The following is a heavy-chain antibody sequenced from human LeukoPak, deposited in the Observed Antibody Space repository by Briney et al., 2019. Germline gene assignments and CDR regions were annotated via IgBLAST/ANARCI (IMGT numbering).Heavy chain of an antibody. V-gene: IGHV1-69*04. CDR2: IIPILGIA. Sequence: SVKVSCKASGGTFSSYAISWVRQAPGQGLEWMGRIIPILGIANYAQKFQGRVTITADKSTSTAYMELSSLRSEDTAVYYCARGLVGATYYAFDIWGQGTMVTVSS. CDR1: GGTFSSYA. D-gene: IGHD1-26*01. J-gene: IGHJ3*02. CDR3: ARGLVGATYYAFDI.